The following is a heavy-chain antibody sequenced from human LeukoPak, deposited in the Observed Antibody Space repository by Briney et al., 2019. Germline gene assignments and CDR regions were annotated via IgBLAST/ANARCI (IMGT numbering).Heavy chain of an antibody. V-gene: IGHV4-39*07. Sequence: PSETLSLTCAVSGASMSDSETWAWVRPPPGQGLEWIANIHYDGRTASNPSLRSRVTISQDRSTNQFSLKVNSVTAADTAFYFCARVLTAAGLDFWGQGILVSISS. J-gene: IGHJ4*02. CDR1: GASMSDSET. CDR2: IHYDGRT. CDR3: ARVLTAAGLDF. D-gene: IGHD6-25*01.